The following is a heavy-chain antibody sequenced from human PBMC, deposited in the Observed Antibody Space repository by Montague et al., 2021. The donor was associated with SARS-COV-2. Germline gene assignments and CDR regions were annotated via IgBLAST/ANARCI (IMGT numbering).Heavy chain of an antibody. D-gene: IGHD6-13*01. V-gene: IGHV4-4*07. CDR3: ARWGRGAAANEGAFDI. Sequence: SETLSLTCTVSGGSISSYYWSWIRQPAGKGLEWIGRIYTSGSTNYNPSLKSRVTMSVDTSKNQFSLKLSSVTAADTAVYYCARWGRGAAANEGAFDIWGQGTMVTVSS. CDR1: GGSISSYY. J-gene: IGHJ3*02. CDR2: IYTSGST.